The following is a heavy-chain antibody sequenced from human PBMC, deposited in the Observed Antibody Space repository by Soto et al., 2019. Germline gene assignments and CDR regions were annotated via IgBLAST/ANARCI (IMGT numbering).Heavy chain of an antibody. V-gene: IGHV1-2*02. CDR1: GYTFTGYY. D-gene: IGHD3-10*01. J-gene: IGHJ4*02. CDR2: INPNSGGT. CDR3: ARAEGYYGSGTFFYYFDN. Sequence: ASVKVSCKASGYTFTGYYMHWVRQAPGQGLEWMGWINPNSGGTNSAQKFQGRVTMARDTSISTAYMELSRLTSDDTAVYYCARAEGYYGSGTFFYYFDNWGQGTLVTVSS.